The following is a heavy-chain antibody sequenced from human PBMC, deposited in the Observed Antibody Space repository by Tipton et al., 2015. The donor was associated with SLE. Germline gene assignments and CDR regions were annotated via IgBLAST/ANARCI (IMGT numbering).Heavy chain of an antibody. Sequence: TLSLTCTVSGGSISTYYWSWIRQSPGKGLEWIGYIHKSGSTHYHPSLKSRVTISVDTSKTHISLRLTSVTAADTAVYYCARGGLGSDLRGSIYFGYWGQGTLVTVSS. V-gene: IGHV4-59*01. CDR3: ARGGLGSDLRGSIYFGY. CDR2: IHKSGST. CDR1: GGSISTYY. J-gene: IGHJ4*02. D-gene: IGHD7-27*01.